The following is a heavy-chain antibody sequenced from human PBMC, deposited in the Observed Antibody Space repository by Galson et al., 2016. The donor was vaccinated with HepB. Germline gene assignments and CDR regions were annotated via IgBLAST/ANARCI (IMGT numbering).Heavy chain of an antibody. CDR3: ASARGRDFWSNYPYYYYAMDV. Sequence: SLRLSCAASGLNISSYWLHWVRQAPGKGLVWVSRINRDGSSTGYADSVKGRFAISRDDAKNTLYLQMNSLRAEDSAVYYCASARGRDFWSNYPYYYYAMDVWGLGTTVTVSS. CDR1: GLNISSYW. CDR2: INRDGSST. D-gene: IGHD3-3*01. J-gene: IGHJ6*02. V-gene: IGHV3-74*01.